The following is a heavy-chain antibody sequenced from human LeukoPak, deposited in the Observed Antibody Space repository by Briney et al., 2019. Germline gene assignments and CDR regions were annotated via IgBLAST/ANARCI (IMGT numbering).Heavy chain of an antibody. CDR2: IIPIFGTA. D-gene: IGHD3-22*01. CDR1: GGTFSSYA. J-gene: IGHJ4*02. CDR3: ASSSSGYYYPEGY. Sequence: AASVKVSCKASGGTFSSYAISWVRQAPGQGLEWMGGIIPIFGTANYAQKFQGRVTITADESTSTAYMELSSLRSEDTAVYYCASSSSGYYYPEGYWGQGTLVTVSS. V-gene: IGHV1-69*01.